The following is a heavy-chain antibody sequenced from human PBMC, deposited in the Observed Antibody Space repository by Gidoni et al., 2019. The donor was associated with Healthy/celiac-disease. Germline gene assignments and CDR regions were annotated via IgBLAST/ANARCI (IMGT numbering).Heavy chain of an antibody. J-gene: IGHJ4*02. V-gene: IGHV3-30*18. CDR1: GFTFSRYG. CDR3: AKDRTFDY. Sequence: QVQLVESGGGVVQPGRSLRLSCAAPGFTFSRYGMHWVRQAPGKGLEWVAVISYDGSNKYYADSVKGRFTISRDNSKNTLYLQMNSLRAEDTAVYYCAKDRTFDYWGQGTLVTVSS. CDR2: ISYDGSNK.